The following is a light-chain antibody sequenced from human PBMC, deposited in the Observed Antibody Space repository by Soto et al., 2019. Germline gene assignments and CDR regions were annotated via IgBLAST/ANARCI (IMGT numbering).Light chain of an antibody. CDR1: SGSIASTY. Sequence: NFMLTQPHSVSGSPGKTVTISCTRSSGSIASTYVQWYQQRPGSAPTTIIFDDDQRPSGVSDRFSGSIDSSSNSASLTISGLKTEDEADYYCQSYDSNKVIFGGGTKLTVL. V-gene: IGLV6-57*04. CDR2: DDD. J-gene: IGLJ2*01. CDR3: QSYDSNKVI.